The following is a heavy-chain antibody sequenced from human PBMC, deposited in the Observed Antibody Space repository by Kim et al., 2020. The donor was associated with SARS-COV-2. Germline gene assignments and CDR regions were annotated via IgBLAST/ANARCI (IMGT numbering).Heavy chain of an antibody. CDR2: ISAYNGNT. CDR1: GYTFNNYG. J-gene: IGHJ6*02. CDR3: ARDVSSTNRRHGMDV. V-gene: IGHV1-18*01. Sequence: ASVKVSCKASGYTFNNYGITWVRQAPGQGLEWMGWISAYNGNTNYAQKVQGRVTMATDTSTSTAYMELRSLRSDDTAVYYCARDVSSTNRRHGMDVWGQG.